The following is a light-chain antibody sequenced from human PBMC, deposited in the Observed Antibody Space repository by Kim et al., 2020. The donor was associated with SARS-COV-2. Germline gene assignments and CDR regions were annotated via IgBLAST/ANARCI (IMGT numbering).Light chain of an antibody. J-gene: IGLJ2*01. CDR2: YES. CDR3: QVWDCGRDHL. CDR1: NCGNKM. Sequence: VATGKTPRITDMENNCGNKMVIRNRREPGQAPGLVIYYESERPSGFPERFFASNSGNTATLTISKVEAGDRPDYYCQVWDCGRDHLFGGGTQLTVL. V-gene: IGLV3-21*04.